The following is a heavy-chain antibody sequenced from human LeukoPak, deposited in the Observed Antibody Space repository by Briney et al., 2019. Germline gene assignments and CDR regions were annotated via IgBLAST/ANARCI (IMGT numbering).Heavy chain of an antibody. CDR2: IIPIFGTA. CDR1: GGTFSSYA. CDR3: ARGLVGSGLFWLLDY. V-gene: IGHV1-69*05. Sequence: GASVKVSCKASGGTFSSYAISWVRQAPGQGLEWMGGIIPIFGTANYAQKFQGRVTITTDESTSTAYMELSSLRSEDTAVYYCARGLVGSGLFWLLDYWGQGTLVTVSS. J-gene: IGHJ4*02. D-gene: IGHD6-19*01.